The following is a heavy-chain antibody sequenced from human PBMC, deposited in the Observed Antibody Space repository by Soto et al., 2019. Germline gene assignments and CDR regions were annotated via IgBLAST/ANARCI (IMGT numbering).Heavy chain of an antibody. CDR1: GGSINTADYY. Sequence: QVQLQESGPGLVKPSQTLSLTCTVSGGSINTADYYWTWLRQSPGRGLEWIGNIYYDGRAYPSPSPKSRVSASVDTSNNQFSLNLFSVTGADTAVYYCARRLRDATTHYYNWFEPWGQGTVVTVSS. D-gene: IGHD3-10*01. V-gene: IGHV4-30-4*01. CDR2: IYYDGRA. CDR3: ARRLRDATTHYYNWFEP. J-gene: IGHJ5*02.